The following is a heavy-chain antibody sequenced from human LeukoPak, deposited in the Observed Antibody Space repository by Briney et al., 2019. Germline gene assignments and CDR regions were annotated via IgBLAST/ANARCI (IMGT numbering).Heavy chain of an antibody. D-gene: IGHD2-2*01. V-gene: IGHV3-23*01. J-gene: IGHJ4*02. Sequence: GGSLRLSCAASGFTFSNYAMSWVRQAPGKGLEWVSAISGSGGSTYYADSVKGRFTISRDNSKNTLYLQMNGLRAEDTAVYYCAKEGSAYCSSTNCWGQGPSDYWGQGTLVTVSS. CDR1: GFTFSNYA. CDR3: AKEGSAYCSSTNCWGQGPSDY. CDR2: ISGSGGST.